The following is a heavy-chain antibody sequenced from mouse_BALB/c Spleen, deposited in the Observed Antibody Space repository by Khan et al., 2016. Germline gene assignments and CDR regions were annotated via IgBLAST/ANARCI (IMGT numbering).Heavy chain of an antibody. CDR3: ARGTPFAN. D-gene: IGHD2-14*01. J-gene: IGHJ3*01. CDR2: IYPGGGDT. V-gene: IGHV1-80*01. CDR1: GFAFSSYW. Sequence: VQLQQSGAELVRPGSSVKISCKASGFAFSSYWMNWVKQRPGQGLEWIGQIYPGGGDTNYNGKFKGKATLTADKSSSTAYMQLSSLTNEDSSVYFCARGTPFANWGQGTLVTVSA.